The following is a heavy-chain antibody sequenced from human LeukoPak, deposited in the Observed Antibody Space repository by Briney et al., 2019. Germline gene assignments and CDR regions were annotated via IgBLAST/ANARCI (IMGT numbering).Heavy chain of an antibody. J-gene: IGHJ6*02. D-gene: IGHD7-27*01. Sequence: GRSLRLSCAASGFTFISYAMSWVHQAPGKGLEWVSSISSSSSYIYYADSVKGRFTISRDNAKNSLYLQMNSLRAEDTAVYYCARAALPGSYYYYGMDVWGQGTTVTVSS. V-gene: IGHV3-21*01. CDR2: ISSSSSYI. CDR1: GFTFISYA. CDR3: ARAALPGSYYYYGMDV.